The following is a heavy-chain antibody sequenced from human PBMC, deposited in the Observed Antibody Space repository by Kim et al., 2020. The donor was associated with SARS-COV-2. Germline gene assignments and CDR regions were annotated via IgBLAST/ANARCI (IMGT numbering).Heavy chain of an antibody. V-gene: IGHV3-33*06. CDR2: IWYDGSNK. D-gene: IGHD2-2*01. Sequence: GGSLRLSCAASGFTFSSYAMHWVRQAPGKGLEWVAVIWYDGSNKYYADSVKGRFTISRDNSKNTLYLQMNSLRAEDTAVYYCAKDIRCSSTSCYEEPHDAFDIWGQGTMVTVSS. J-gene: IGHJ3*02. CDR3: AKDIRCSSTSCYEEPHDAFDI. CDR1: GFTFSSYA.